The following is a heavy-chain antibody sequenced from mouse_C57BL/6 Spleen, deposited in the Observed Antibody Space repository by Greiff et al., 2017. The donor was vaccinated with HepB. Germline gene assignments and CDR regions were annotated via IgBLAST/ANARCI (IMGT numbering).Heavy chain of an antibody. V-gene: IGHV1-80*01. D-gene: IGHD2-1*01. CDR3: ARHGKSYGNYYFDY. Sequence: VQLQQSGAELVKPGASVKISCKASGYAFSSYWMNWVKQRPGKGLEWIGQIYPGDGDTNYNGKFKGKATLTADKSSSTAYMQLSSLTSEDSAVYFCARHGKSYGNYYFDYWGQGTTLTVSS. CDR2: IYPGDGDT. J-gene: IGHJ2*01. CDR1: GYAFSSYW.